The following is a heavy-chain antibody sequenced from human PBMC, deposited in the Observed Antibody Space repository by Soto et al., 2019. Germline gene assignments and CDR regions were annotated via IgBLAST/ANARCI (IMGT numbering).Heavy chain of an antibody. CDR3: AKKGGSDGVFDY. V-gene: IGHV3-23*01. D-gene: IGHD2-8*01. Sequence: GGSLRLSCAVSGFTFNTYSMSWVRQAPGKGLEWVSGIGVGGTTYYTDSVKGRFTISRDNSKNTLSLQMSSLRVEDTAIYYCAKKGGSDGVFDYWGQGALVTVSS. CDR2: IGVGGTT. CDR1: GFTFNTYS. J-gene: IGHJ4*02.